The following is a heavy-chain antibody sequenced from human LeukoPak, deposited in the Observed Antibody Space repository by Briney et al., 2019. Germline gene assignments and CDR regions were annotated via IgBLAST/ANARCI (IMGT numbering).Heavy chain of an antibody. CDR1: GFTFSRYW. V-gene: IGHV3-74*03. J-gene: IGHJ4*02. CDR2: ISPDGSTT. Sequence: GGSLRLSCAASGFTFSRYWMHWVRQAPGKALMWVSRISPDGSTTLYADSVKGRFTISRDNAKNSLYLQMNSLRAEDTAVYYCARAVSVSSYYFDCWGQGTLATVSS. CDR3: ARAVSVSSYYFDC. D-gene: IGHD5/OR15-5a*01.